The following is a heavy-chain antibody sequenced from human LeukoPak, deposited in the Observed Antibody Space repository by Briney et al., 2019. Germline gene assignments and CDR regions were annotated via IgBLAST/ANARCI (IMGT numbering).Heavy chain of an antibody. D-gene: IGHD2-21*02. J-gene: IGHJ6*02. V-gene: IGHV3-23*01. CDR2: ISDSGGTT. CDR1: GFTFSSFA. Sequence: PGGSLRLSCAASGFTFSSFAMSWVRQAPGKGLEWVSAISDSGGTTYYADSVKGRFTISRDNSKNTLYLQMSSLRAEDTAVYFCTKVRLSNLYYYYGMDVWGQGTTVTVSS. CDR3: TKVRLSNLYYYYGMDV.